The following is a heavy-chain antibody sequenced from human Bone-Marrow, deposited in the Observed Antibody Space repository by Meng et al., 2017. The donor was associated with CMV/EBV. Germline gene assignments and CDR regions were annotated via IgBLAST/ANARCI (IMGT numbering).Heavy chain of an antibody. D-gene: IGHD4-23*01. CDR2: IKPNSGGT. Sequence: LVQSGAEVKKPGASVKVSCKASGYTFTGYYMHWVRQAPGQGLEWMGWIKPNSGGTNYAQKFQGRVTMTRDTSISTAYMELSRLRSDDTAVYYCARASTTVVTPSWFDPWGQGTLVTVSS. V-gene: IGHV1-2*02. CDR3: ARASTTVVTPSWFDP. J-gene: IGHJ5*02. CDR1: GYTFTGYY.